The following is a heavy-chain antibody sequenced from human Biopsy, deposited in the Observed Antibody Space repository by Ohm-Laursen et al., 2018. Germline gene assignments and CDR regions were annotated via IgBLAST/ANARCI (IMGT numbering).Heavy chain of an antibody. CDR2: IYFNGRT. V-gene: IGHV4-59*07. CDR1: GGPIDSYY. D-gene: IGHD5-24*01. J-gene: IGHJ2*01. CDR3: ASAGYNPDWNFDL. Sequence: SDTLSLTCTVSGGPIDSYYWSWIRQPPGKALEWIGYIYFNGRTSYNPSLKSRVTMSVNTSKKQFSLRLSSVTAADTAVYYCASAGYNPDWNFDLWGRGTRVTVSS.